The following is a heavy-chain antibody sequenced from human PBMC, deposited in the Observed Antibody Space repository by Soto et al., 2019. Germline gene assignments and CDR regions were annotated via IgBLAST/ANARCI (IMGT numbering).Heavy chain of an antibody. Sequence: SVKVSCKASGGTFSSYAISWVRQAPGQGLEWMGGIIPIFGTANYAQKFQGRVAITADESTSTAYMELSSLRSEGTAVYYCARADSGWYYFDYWGQGTLVTVSS. CDR1: GGTFSSYA. CDR3: ARADSGWYYFDY. V-gene: IGHV1-69*13. J-gene: IGHJ4*02. CDR2: IIPIFGTA. D-gene: IGHD2-15*01.